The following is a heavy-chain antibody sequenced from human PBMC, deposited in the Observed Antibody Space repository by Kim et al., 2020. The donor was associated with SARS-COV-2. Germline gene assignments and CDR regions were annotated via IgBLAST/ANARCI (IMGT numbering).Heavy chain of an antibody. D-gene: IGHD3-10*01. CDR3: ARVSQNYYGSGSYRYFDY. CDR2: INHSGST. V-gene: IGHV4-34*01. J-gene: IGHJ4*02. Sequence: SETLSLTCAVYGGSFSGYYWSWIRQPPGKGLEWIGEINHSGSTNYNPSLKSRVTISVDTSKNQFSLKLSSVTAADTAVYYCARVSQNYYGSGSYRYFDYWGQGTLVTVSS. CDR1: GGSFSGYY.